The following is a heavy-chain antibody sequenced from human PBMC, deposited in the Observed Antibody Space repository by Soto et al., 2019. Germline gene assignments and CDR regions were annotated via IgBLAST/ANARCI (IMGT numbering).Heavy chain of an antibody. Sequence: GGSLRLSCAASGFTFSSYAMSWVRQAPGKGLEWVSAISGSGGSTYYADSVKGRFTISRDNSKNTLYLQMNSLRDEDTDVYYLAKDPPYISSSGPGYWGQGNLVTVSS. D-gene: IGHD6-6*01. CDR2: ISGSGGST. CDR1: GFTFSSYA. V-gene: IGHV3-23*01. J-gene: IGHJ4*02. CDR3: AKDPPYISSSGPGY.